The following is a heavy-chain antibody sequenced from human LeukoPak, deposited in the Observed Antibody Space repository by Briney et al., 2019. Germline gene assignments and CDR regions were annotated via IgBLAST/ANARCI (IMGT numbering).Heavy chain of an antibody. CDR3: ARPSSGYSSSWYILDY. J-gene: IGHJ4*02. CDR1: GFTVSSNY. D-gene: IGHD6-13*01. V-gene: IGHV3-66*04. Sequence: GGSLRLSCAASGFTVSSNYMSWVRQAPGKGLEWVSVIYSGGSTYYADSVKGRFTISRDNSKNTLYLQVNSLRAEDTAVYYCARPSSGYSSSWYILDYWGQGTLATVSS. CDR2: IYSGGST.